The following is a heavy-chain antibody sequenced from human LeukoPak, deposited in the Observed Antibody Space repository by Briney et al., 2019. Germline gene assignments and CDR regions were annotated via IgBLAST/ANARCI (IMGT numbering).Heavy chain of an antibody. CDR1: GFTFSSYG. CDR2: IWYDGSNK. V-gene: IGHV3-33*01. Sequence: PGGSLRLSCAASGFTFSSYGMHWVRQAPGKGLEWVAVIWYDGSNKYYADSVKGRFTISRDNSKNTLYLQMNSLRAEDTAVYYCARDGREKGQQLVLGAFDIWGQGTTVTVSS. D-gene: IGHD6-13*01. J-gene: IGHJ3*02. CDR3: ARDGREKGQQLVLGAFDI.